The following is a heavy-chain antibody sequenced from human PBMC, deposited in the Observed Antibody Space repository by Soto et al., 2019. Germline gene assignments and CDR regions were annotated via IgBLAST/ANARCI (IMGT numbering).Heavy chain of an antibody. CDR2: TRNTANSYTT. CDR1: GFTFSDHY. J-gene: IGHJ3*02. D-gene: IGHD6-13*01. Sequence: GGSLRLSCADSGFTFSDHYMDWVRQAPGKGLEWVGRTRNTANSYTTEYAESVKGRFPISRDDSKNSLSLQLNSLKTGDTAVYYCSSRSDSSIWADAFDIWGQGTLVTVSS. V-gene: IGHV3-72*01. CDR3: SSRSDSSIWADAFDI.